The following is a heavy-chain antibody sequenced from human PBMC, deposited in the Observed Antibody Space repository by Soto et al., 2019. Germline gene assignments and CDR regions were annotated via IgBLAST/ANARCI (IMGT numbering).Heavy chain of an antibody. CDR2: ISGNGGYT. CDR1: GFIFSGYA. V-gene: IGHV3-23*01. CDR3: AKGKANTVFGVHTLFDY. J-gene: IGHJ4*02. D-gene: IGHD3-3*01. Sequence: PRGSLRITCAPGGFIFSGYAMTWVRQAPGNALEWVSTISGNGGYTDYSDSGRGRFTISRDNSKKTLYLQMDSLKADDTAVFYCAKGKANTVFGVHTLFDYWGQGTQVTGSS.